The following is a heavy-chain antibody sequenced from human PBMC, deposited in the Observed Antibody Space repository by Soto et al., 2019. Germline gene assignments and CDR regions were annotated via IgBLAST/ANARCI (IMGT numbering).Heavy chain of an antibody. CDR1: GLTFSSYA. Sequence: EVQLLESGGGLVQPGGSLRLSCPASGLTFSSYAMSWVRQAPGKGLEWVSAISGSGGNTYYAESVKGRFTISRDNSKHTRYLQMNSLRAEDPAVYYCAKYPHLWLSDTPPYFGYWGQGTLVTGSS. D-gene: IGHD6-19*01. V-gene: IGHV3-23*01. J-gene: IGHJ4*02. CDR3: AKYPHLWLSDTPPYFGY. CDR2: ISGSGGNT.